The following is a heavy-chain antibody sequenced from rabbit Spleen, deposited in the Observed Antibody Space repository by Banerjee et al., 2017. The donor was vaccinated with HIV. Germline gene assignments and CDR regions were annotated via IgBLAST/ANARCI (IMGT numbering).Heavy chain of an antibody. J-gene: IGHJ4*01. CDR1: RFSFSDRDV. Sequence: QSLEESGGGLVKPEGSLTLTCKASRFSFSDRDVMCWVRQAPGKGLEWIGCINTATAKPVYATWASGRFTISRTSSTTVTLRMTSLTAADRATYFCARDLVGVIGWNFYLWGPGTLVTVS. CDR3: ARDLVGVIGWNFYL. D-gene: IGHD1-1*01. V-gene: IGHV1S40*01. CDR2: INTATAKP.